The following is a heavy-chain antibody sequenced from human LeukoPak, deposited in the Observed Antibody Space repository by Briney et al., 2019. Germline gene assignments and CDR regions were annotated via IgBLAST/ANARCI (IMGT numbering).Heavy chain of an antibody. D-gene: IGHD5-24*01. CDR1: GFTLTRYA. CDR2: ITSNGAST. J-gene: IGHJ3*01. CDR3: VRREAGAFDV. V-gene: IGHV3-64*02. Sequence: GGSLRLSCAVSGFTLTRYAMYWVRQAPGKGLEYVSAITSNGASTYYADSVKGRFTMSRDTSKNTLYLQMGTVRAEDTAVYYCVRREAGAFDVWGQGTMVTVSS.